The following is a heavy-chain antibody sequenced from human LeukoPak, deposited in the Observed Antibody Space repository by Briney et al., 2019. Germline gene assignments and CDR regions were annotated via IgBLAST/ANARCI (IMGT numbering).Heavy chain of an antibody. J-gene: IGHJ4*02. D-gene: IGHD3-10*01. V-gene: IGHV4-34*01. Sequence: SETLSLTCTVSGGSISSYYWSWIRQPPGKGLEWIGEINHSGSTNYNPSLKSRVTISVDTSKNQFSLKLSSVTAADTAVYYCARQMVRGVIITGSRRRIDYWGQGTLVTVSS. CDR3: ARQMVRGVIITGSRRRIDY. CDR1: GGSISSYY. CDR2: INHSGST.